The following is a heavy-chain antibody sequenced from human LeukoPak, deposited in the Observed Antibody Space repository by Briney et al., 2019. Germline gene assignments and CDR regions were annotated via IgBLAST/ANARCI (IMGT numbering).Heavy chain of an antibody. CDR2: IYYSGST. CDR1: GGSISSYY. D-gene: IGHD3-22*01. CDR3: AREGDSSASDY. V-gene: IGHV4-59*01. Sequence: SETLSLTCTASGGSISSYYWSWIRQPPGKGLEWVGYIYYSGSTNYNPSLKSRVTISVDTSKNQFSLKLSSVTAADTAVYYCAREGDSSASDYWGQGTPVTVSS. J-gene: IGHJ4*02.